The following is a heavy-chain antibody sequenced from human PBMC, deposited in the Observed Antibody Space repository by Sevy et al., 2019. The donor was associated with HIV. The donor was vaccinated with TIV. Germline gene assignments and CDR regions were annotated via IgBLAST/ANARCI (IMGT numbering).Heavy chain of an antibody. Sequence: GGSLRLSCAASAFTFSTYGMHWVRQAPGKGLEWVAFIRFDGNSKYYADSVKGRFTISRDNSKNTLDLQLNSLTAEDTAVYYCARADCGGDCYLVFDYRGQGTLVTVSS. V-gene: IGHV3-30*02. D-gene: IGHD2-21*01. CDR1: AFTFSTYG. J-gene: IGHJ4*02. CDR2: IRFDGNSK. CDR3: ARADCGGDCYLVFDY.